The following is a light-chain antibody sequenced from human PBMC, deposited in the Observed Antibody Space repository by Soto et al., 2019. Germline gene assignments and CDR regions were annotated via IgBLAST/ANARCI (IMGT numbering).Light chain of an antibody. J-gene: IGLJ1*01. V-gene: IGLV2-14*01. Sequence: QSALTQPASVSGSPGQSITISCTGTSSDVGGYNYVSWYQQHPGKAPKLMIYEVSNRPSGVSNRFSGSKSGNTASLTISGPQAEDEGEYYCSSYTSSSPYVFGTGTKLTVL. CDR3: SSYTSSSPYV. CDR2: EVS. CDR1: SSDVGGYNY.